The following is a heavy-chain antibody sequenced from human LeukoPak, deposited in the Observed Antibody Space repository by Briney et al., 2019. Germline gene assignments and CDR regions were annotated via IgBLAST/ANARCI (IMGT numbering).Heavy chain of an antibody. D-gene: IGHD3-9*01. J-gene: IGHJ4*02. CDR1: GGSFSGYY. V-gene: IGHV4-34*01. CDR2: INHSGST. Sequence: PSETLSLTCAVYGGSFSGYYWSWIRQPPGKGLEWIGEINHSGSTNYNPSLKSRVTISVDTSKNQFSLKLSSVTAADTAVYYCASGPILRYFDWLFNYWGQGTLVTVSS. CDR3: ASGPILRYFDWLFNY.